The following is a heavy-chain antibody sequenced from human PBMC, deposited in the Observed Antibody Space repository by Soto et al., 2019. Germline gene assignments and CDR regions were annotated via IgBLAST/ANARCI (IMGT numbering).Heavy chain of an antibody. D-gene: IGHD3-22*01. CDR3: ARGLYYYDSSVYYFA. V-gene: IGHV3-21*01. Sequence: EVQLVESGRGLVKPGGSLRLSCAASGFTFSSYSMNWVRQAPGKGLEWVSSISSSSTYIYYADSVKGRFTISRDNAKNSLFLQMNSLRAEDTAVYYCARGLYYYDSSVYYFAWGQGTLVTVSS. J-gene: IGHJ4*02. CDR2: ISSSSTYI. CDR1: GFTFSSYS.